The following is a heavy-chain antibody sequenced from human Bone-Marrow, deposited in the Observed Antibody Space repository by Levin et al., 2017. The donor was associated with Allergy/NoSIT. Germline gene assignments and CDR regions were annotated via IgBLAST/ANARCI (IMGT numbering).Heavy chain of an antibody. D-gene: IGHD6-19*01. J-gene: IGHJ3*01. CDR1: GGTFNTYA. V-gene: IGHV1-69*01. Sequence: KISCKTSGGTFNTYALYWVRQAPGQGLEWLGGILPMFGTTNIAQKFQGRVTILADSSSNTVYLNLSSLRSEDTATYFCVRDLYSTAWYGAFDVWGEGTLVTVSA. CDR3: VRDLYSTAWYGAFDV. CDR2: ILPMFGTT.